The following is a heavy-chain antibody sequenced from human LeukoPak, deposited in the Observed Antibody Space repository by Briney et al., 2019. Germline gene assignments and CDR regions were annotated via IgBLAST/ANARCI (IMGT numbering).Heavy chain of an antibody. CDR3: APAPYYYDSSGYY. Sequence: PGGSLRLSCAASGFTFSSYSMNWVRQAPGKGLEWVSSISSSSSYIYYADSVKGRFTISRDNAKNSLYLQMNSLRAEDTAVYYCAPAPYYYDSSGYYWGQGTLVTVSS. D-gene: IGHD3-22*01. CDR1: GFTFSSYS. CDR2: ISSSSSYI. J-gene: IGHJ4*02. V-gene: IGHV3-21*01.